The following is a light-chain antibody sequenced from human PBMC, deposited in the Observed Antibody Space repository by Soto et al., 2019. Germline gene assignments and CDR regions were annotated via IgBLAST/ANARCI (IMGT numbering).Light chain of an antibody. CDR2: GAS. V-gene: IGKV3-20*01. CDR3: QQYGSSPLWT. J-gene: IGKJ1*01. CDR1: QSVSSSY. Sequence: EIVLTQSPGTLSFSPGERATLSCRASQSVSSSYLAWYQQKPGQAPRLLIYGASSRATGIPDRFSGSGSGTDFTLTISRLEPEDFAVYYCQQYGSSPLWTFGQGTKVYIK.